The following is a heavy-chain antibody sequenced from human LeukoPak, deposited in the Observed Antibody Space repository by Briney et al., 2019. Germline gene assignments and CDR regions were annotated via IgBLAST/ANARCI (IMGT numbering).Heavy chain of an antibody. CDR3: ARDAFDDYVWGSYRYGSNSYYYMDV. CDR2: ISAYNGNT. D-gene: IGHD3-16*02. J-gene: IGHJ6*03. CDR1: GYTFTSYG. Sequence: GASVKVSCKASGYTFTSYGISWVRQAPGQGLEWMGWISAYNGNTNYAQKFQGRVTMTRDTSTSTVYMELSSLRSEDTAVYYCARDAFDDYVWGSYRYGSNSYYYMDVWGKGTTVTVSS. V-gene: IGHV1-18*01.